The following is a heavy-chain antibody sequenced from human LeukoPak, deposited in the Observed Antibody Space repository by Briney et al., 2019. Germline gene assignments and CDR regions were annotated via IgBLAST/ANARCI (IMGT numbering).Heavy chain of an antibody. J-gene: IGHJ4*02. CDR1: GCSISSSSYY. Sequence: SETLSLTCTVSGCSISSSSYYWGWIRQPPGKGLEWIGSIYYSGSTYYNPSLKSRVTISVDTSKNQFSLKLSCVTAAETAVYYCARESSLDTVTNCDYWGQGTLVTVSS. CDR2: IYYSGST. CDR3: ARESSLDTVTNCDY. V-gene: IGHV4-39*07. D-gene: IGHD4-17*01.